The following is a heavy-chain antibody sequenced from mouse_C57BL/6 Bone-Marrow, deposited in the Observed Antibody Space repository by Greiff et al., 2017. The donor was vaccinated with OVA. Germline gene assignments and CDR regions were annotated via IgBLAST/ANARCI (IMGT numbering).Heavy chain of an antibody. CDR1: GFTFSSYG. J-gene: IGHJ3*01. Sequence: EVKLVESGGDLVKPGGSLKLSCAASGFTFSSYGMSWVRQTPDKRLEWVATISSGGSYTYYPASVKGRFTISRDNAKNTLYRQISSLKSEDTAMYYCASHSPFAYWGQGTLVTVSA. CDR3: ASHSPFAY. CDR2: ISSGGSYT. D-gene: IGHD6-2*01. V-gene: IGHV5-6*01.